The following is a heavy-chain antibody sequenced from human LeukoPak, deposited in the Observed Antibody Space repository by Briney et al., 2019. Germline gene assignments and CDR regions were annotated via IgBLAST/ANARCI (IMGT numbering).Heavy chain of an antibody. CDR2: INSDGSTT. CDR1: GFTFSTYW. J-gene: IGHJ5*02. V-gene: IGHV3-74*01. Sequence: PGGSLRLSCAASGFTFSTYWMHWVRQAPGKGLVWVSHINSDGSTTTYADSVKGRFTISRDNAKNTLYLQMNSLRAEDTAVYYCARDLLVTNWFDPWGQRTLVTVSS. CDR3: ARDLLVTNWFDP. D-gene: IGHD1-26*01.